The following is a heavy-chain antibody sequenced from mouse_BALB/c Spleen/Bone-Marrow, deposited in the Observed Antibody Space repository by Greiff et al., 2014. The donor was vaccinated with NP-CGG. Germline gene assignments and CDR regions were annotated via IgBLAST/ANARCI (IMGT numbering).Heavy chain of an antibody. J-gene: IGHJ4*01. CDR3: ARDRGVQGYAMDY. D-gene: IGHD2-14*01. Sequence: EVQLVESGGGLVKPGGSLKLSCAASGITFSDFYMYWVRQTPEKRLEWVATISYGGSYIYYPDSVKGRFTISRDDAKNNLYLQMSSLKSEDTAMYYCARDRGVQGYAMDYWGRGTSVTVSS. CDR2: ISYGGSYI. CDR1: GITFSDFY. V-gene: IGHV5-4*02.